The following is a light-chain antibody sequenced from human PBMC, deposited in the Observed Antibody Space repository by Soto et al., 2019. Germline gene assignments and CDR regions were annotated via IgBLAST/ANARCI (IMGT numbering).Light chain of an antibody. J-gene: IGLJ2*01. Sequence: QSVLTQPPSASGTPGQRVTISCSGSSPNIGSNYVYWYLQLPGTAPKLLIYRNNQRPSGVPDRFSGSKSGTSASLAISGLRSEDETDYFCAAWDDSLSGVVFGGGTKVTVL. CDR2: RNN. V-gene: IGLV1-47*01. CDR3: AAWDDSLSGVV. CDR1: SPNIGSNY.